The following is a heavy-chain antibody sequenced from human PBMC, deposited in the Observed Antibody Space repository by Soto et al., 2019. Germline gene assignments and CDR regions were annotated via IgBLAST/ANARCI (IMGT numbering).Heavy chain of an antibody. CDR3: ARDLPCRSSGWPYFEF. CDR2: INAGNGYT. D-gene: IGHD6-19*01. J-gene: IGHJ4*02. Sequence: SAKPTCKDSGYTFTTYGIHWVHHAPGQRLEWLGWINAGNGYTKYSQKFQDRVTITRDTSATTAYMELSSLRSEDTAVYYCARDLPCRSSGWPYFEFWGQGTLVTV. V-gene: IGHV1-3*01. CDR1: GYTFTTYG.